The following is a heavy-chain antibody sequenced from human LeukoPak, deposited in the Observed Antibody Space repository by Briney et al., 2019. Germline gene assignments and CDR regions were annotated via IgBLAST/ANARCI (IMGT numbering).Heavy chain of an antibody. J-gene: IGHJ4*02. D-gene: IGHD3-3*01. CDR2: ISGSGGST. CDR3: AKGSGYYDFWSGPDY. V-gene: IGHV3-23*01. Sequence: PGGSLRLSCAASGFTFSSYAMSWVRQAPGEGLEWVSAISGSGGSTYYADSVKGRFTISRDNFKNTLYLQMNSLRAEDTAVYYCAKGSGYYDFWSGPDYWGQGTLVTVSS. CDR1: GFTFSSYA.